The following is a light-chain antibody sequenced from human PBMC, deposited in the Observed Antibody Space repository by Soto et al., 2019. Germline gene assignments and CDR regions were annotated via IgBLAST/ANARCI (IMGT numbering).Light chain of an antibody. CDR2: EVS. V-gene: IGLV2-14*01. CDR1: GSDVGAYNY. J-gene: IGLJ1*01. CDR3: SSYTSSSTLAYV. Sequence: QSALTQPASVSASPGQSITISCTGTGSDVGAYNYVSWYQQHPGKAPKLMIYEVSNRPSGVSNRFSGSKSGSTASLTISGLQAEDEADYYCSSYTSSSTLAYVFGTGTKLTVL.